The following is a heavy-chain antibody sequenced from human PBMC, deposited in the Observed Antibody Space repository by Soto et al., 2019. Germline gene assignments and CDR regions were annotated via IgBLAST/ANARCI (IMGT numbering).Heavy chain of an antibody. CDR1: GYTFTGYY. D-gene: IGHD6-13*01. Sequence: ASVKVSCKASGYTFTGYYMHWVRQAPGQGLEWMGWINPNSGGTNYAQKFQGWVTMTRDTSISTAYMELSRLRSDDTAVCYCARDGSAADATLHYYYYGMDVWGQGTTVTVSS. V-gene: IGHV1-2*04. CDR3: ARDGSAADATLHYYYYGMDV. J-gene: IGHJ6*02. CDR2: INPNSGGT.